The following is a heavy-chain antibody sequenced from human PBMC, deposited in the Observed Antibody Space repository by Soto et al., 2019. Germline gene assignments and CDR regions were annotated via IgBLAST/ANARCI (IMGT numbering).Heavy chain of an antibody. J-gene: IGHJ4*02. CDR2: ISYDGRYK. CDR3: AKDRTSEYSHGLEY. D-gene: IGHD5-18*01. V-gene: IGHV3-30*18. CDR1: GFTFSSYA. Sequence: QVHLVESGGGVVQPGRSLRLSCAASGFTFSSYAMHWVRQAPGKGLEWVALISYDGRYKYYADSVKGRFTISRDNPKNTLHLQMNSLRAEDTAMYYCAKDRTSEYSHGLEYWGQGALVTVSS.